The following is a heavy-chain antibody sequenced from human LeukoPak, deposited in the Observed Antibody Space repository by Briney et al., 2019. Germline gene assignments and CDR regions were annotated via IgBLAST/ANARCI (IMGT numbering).Heavy chain of an antibody. V-gene: IGHV3-23*01. D-gene: IGHD5-18*01. CDR2: ISGSGGST. CDR1: GFTFSSYA. Sequence: GGSLRLSCAASGFTFSSYAVSWVRPAPGKGLVWCSAISGSGGSTYYADSVKGRFTISRDNSKNTLYLQMNSLRAEDTAVYHCARVLDSYGLRAADYWGQGTLVTVSS. J-gene: IGHJ4*02. CDR3: ARVLDSYGLRAADY.